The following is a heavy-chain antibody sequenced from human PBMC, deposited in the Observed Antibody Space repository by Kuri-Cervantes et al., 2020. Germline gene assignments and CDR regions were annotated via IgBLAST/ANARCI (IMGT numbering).Heavy chain of an antibody. CDR2: ISSSSSYI. D-gene: IGHD3-3*01. Sequence: GGSLRLSCAASGFTFSSYSMNWVRQAPGKGLEWVSSISSSSSYIYYADSVKGRFTISRDNAKNSLYLQMNSLRPEDTALYYRAKDMWSGSVLGHAFDIWGQGTMVTVSS. J-gene: IGHJ3*02. V-gene: IGHV3-21*04. CDR1: GFTFSSYS. CDR3: AKDMWSGSVLGHAFDI.